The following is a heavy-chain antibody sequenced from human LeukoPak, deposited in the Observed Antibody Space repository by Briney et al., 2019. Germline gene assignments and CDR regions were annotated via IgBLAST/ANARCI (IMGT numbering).Heavy chain of an antibody. J-gene: IGHJ4*02. CDR1: GVTFSNYE. CDR3: ARVRGDNYFDY. D-gene: IGHD2-21*02. V-gene: IGHV3-48*03. CDR2: INGRGSTI. Sequence: GGSLRLSCAASGVTFSNYEMNWVRQAPGKGLEWISYINGRGSTINYADSVKGRFTISRDNAKNSLYLQTNSLRVEDTAVYYCARVRGDNYFDYWGQGTLVTVSS.